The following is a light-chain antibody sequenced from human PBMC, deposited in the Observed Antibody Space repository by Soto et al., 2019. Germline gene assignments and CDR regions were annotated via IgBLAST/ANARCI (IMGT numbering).Light chain of an antibody. CDR3: QQYGCSPIT. J-gene: IGKJ5*01. Sequence: EIVLTQSPGTLSLSPGERATLSCRASQSVSSSYLAWYQQKPGQAPRLLIYGASSRATGIPDRFSGSGAGKGVSLTISRREPEDFAVDFLQQYGCSPITFGPGTRLE. V-gene: IGKV3-20*01. CDR1: QSVSSSY. CDR2: GAS.